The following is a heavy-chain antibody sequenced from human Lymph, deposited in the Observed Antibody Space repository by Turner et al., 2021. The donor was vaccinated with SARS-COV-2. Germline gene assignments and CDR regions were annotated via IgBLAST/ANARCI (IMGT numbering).Heavy chain of an antibody. J-gene: IGHJ6*02. D-gene: IGHD6-13*01. Sequence: EVQLVESGRGLIQPGGSLRLPCAASGIIVSRNHMNWVRQAPGNGLEWVSVIYSGGTTYNADSVKGRFTISRDNSKNTLYLQMNSLRVEDTAVYYCARDLGTYGMDVWGQGTTVTVSS. CDR2: IYSGGTT. CDR1: GIIVSRNH. V-gene: IGHV3-53*01. CDR3: ARDLGTYGMDV.